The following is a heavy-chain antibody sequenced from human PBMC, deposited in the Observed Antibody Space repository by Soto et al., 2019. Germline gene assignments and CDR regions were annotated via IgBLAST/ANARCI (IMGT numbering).Heavy chain of an antibody. J-gene: IGHJ3*02. D-gene: IGHD4-17*01. CDR2: ISAYNGNT. V-gene: IGHV1-18*01. CDR1: GYTFTSYG. CDR3: ARDKGDYGDYSAFDS. Sequence: QVQLVQSRAEVKKPGASVKVSWKASGYTFTSYGISWVRQAPGQGLEWMGWISAYNGNTNYAQKLQGRVTMTTDTPTSTAYMELRSLRSDDTAVYYCARDKGDYGDYSAFDSLGQGTMVTVSS.